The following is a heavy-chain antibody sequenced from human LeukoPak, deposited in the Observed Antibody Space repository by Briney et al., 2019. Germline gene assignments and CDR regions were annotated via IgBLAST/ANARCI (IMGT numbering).Heavy chain of an antibody. CDR1: GFTFSSYS. V-gene: IGHV3-21*01. J-gene: IGHJ4*02. CDR3: ARDPKTYYYDSSGRSRGVFDY. CDR2: ISSSSSYI. Sequence: GGSLRLSCAASGFTFSSYSMNWVRQAPGKGLEWVSSISSSSSYIYYADSVKGRFTISRDNAKNSLYLQMNSPRAEDTAVYYCARDPKTYYYDSSGRSRGVFDYWGQGTLVTVSS. D-gene: IGHD3-22*01.